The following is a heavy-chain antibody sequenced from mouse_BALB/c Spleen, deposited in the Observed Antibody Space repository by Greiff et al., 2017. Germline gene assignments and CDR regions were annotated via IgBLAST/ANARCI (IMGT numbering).Heavy chain of an antibody. CDR3: ARSYGSSWDY. CDR1: GYTFTSYW. V-gene: IGHV1-7*01. Sequence: VQLQQSGAELAKPGASVKMSCKASGYTFTSYWMHWVKQRPGQGLEWIGYINPSTGYTEYNQKFKDKATLTADKSSSTAYMQLSSLTSEDSAVYYCARSYGSSWDYWGQGTTLTVSS. D-gene: IGHD1-1*01. CDR2: INPSTGYT. J-gene: IGHJ2*01.